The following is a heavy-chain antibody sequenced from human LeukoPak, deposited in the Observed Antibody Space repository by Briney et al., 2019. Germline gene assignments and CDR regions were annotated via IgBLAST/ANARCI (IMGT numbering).Heavy chain of an antibody. CDR1: GFTFSSYW. CDR2: IKQDGSEK. Sequence: GGSLRLSCAASGFTFSSYWMSWVRQAPGKGLEWVANIKQDGSEKYYVDSVKGRFTISRDNAKNSLYLQMNSLRAEDTAVYYCARALVWFGELLNYYYGMDVWGQGTTVTVSS. CDR3: ARALVWFGELLNYYYGMDV. D-gene: IGHD3-10*01. J-gene: IGHJ6*02. V-gene: IGHV3-7*01.